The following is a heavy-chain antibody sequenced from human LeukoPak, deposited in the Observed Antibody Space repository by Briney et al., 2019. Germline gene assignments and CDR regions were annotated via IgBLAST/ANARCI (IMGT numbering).Heavy chain of an antibody. CDR1: GFTLSSYW. D-gene: IGHD3-22*01. V-gene: IGHV3-7*01. Sequence: PGGSLRLSCAASGFTLSSYWMTWVRQAPGKGLEWVANIEQDGGEKYYVDSVKGRFTVSRDNAKNSLHLQMNSLRAEDTAMYYCLRNDYYDPRRHDYWGQGTLVTVSS. CDR3: LRNDYYDPRRHDY. CDR2: IEQDGGEK. J-gene: IGHJ4*02.